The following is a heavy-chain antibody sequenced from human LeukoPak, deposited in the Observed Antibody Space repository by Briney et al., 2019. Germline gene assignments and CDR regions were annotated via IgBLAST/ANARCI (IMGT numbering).Heavy chain of an antibody. CDR2: IRYDGSNK. CDR1: GFTFSSYG. V-gene: IGHV3-30*02. D-gene: IGHD4-17*01. J-gene: IGHJ1*01. CDR3: ASNDYGDALEYFQH. Sequence: GGSLRLSCAASGFTFSSYGMHWVRQAPGKGLEWVAFIRYDGSNKNYADSVKGRFTISRDNSKNTLYLQMNSLRAEDTAVYYCASNDYGDALEYFQHWGQGTLVTVSS.